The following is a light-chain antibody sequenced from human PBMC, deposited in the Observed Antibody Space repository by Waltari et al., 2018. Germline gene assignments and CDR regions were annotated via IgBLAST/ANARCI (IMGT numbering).Light chain of an antibody. CDR1: QRVSSSY. V-gene: IGKV3-20*01. J-gene: IGKJ2*02. CDR2: GAS. Sequence: EIVLTQSSGTLSLSPGERATLSCRASQRVSSSYLAWYQQNPGQAPRLLIYGASSRATGIPDRFSGSGSGTDFTLTISRLEPEDFAVYYCQQYGSSPWTFGQGTKLEIK. CDR3: QQYGSSPWT.